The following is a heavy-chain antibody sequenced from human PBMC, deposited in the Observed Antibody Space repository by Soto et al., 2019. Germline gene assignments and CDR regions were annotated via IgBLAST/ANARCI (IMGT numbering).Heavy chain of an antibody. J-gene: IGHJ5*02. D-gene: IGHD2-15*01. CDR2: ITGSGDTT. V-gene: IGHV3-23*01. CDR3: AKETLLNWFDP. Sequence: GGSLRLSCAASRFTFNTYAMSWVRQVPGKGLEWVSAITGSGDTTYYADSVKGRFTISRDNSKNTLYLQINSLRAEDTAIFYCAKETLLNWFDPWGQGTQVTVSS. CDR1: RFTFNTYA.